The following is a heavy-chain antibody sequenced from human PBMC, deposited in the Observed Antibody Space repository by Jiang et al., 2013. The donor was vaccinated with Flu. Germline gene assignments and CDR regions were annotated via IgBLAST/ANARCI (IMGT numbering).Heavy chain of an antibody. J-gene: IGHJ4*02. Sequence: GLVKPSETLSLTCSVSGASMDYYSWNWIRQPPGKGLEWIGYISHSGRSFNSRSLESRVSMSLDTSKNQFSLKLVSVTAADTAVYYCARGRNDYGDSRAGVDNWGQGILVTVSS. D-gene: IGHD4-17*01. CDR2: ISHSGRS. V-gene: IGHV4-59*01. CDR1: GASMDYYS. CDR3: ARGRNDYGDSRAGVDN.